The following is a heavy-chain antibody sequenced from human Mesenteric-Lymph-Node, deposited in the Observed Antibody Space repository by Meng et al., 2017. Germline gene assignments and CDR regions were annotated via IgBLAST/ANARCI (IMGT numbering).Heavy chain of an antibody. CDR2: IYYSGST. Sequence: SETLSLTCTVSGGSISSYYWSWIRQPPGKGLEWIGYIYYSGSTNYNPSLKSRVTISVDTSKNQFSLKLSSVTAADTAVYYCARIGYCSGGSCQYVDYWGQGTLVTVSS. V-gene: IGHV4-59*01. J-gene: IGHJ4*02. D-gene: IGHD2-15*01. CDR1: GGSISSYY. CDR3: ARIGYCSGGSCQYVDY.